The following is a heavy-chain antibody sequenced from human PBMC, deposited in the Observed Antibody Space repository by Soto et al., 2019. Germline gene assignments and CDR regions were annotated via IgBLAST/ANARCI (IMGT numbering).Heavy chain of an antibody. CDR1: GFTVSSNY. V-gene: IGHV3-53*01. Sequence: GGSLRLSCAASGFTVSSNYMSWIRQAPGKGLEWVSVIYSGGSTYYADSVKGRFTISRDNSKNTLYLQMNSLRAEDTAVYYCASQQWLEDYYFDYWGQGTLVTVSS. J-gene: IGHJ4*02. D-gene: IGHD6-19*01. CDR2: IYSGGST. CDR3: ASQQWLEDYYFDY.